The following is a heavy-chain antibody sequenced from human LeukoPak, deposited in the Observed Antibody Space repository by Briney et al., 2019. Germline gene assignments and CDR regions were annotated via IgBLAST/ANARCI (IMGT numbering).Heavy chain of an antibody. V-gene: IGHV5-10-1*01. CDR2: IDPSDSYT. D-gene: IGHD2-2*01. Sequence: GESLKISCKGSGSRFTSYWISWVRQMPGKGLEWMGRIDPSDSYTNYSPSFQGHVTISADKSISTAYLQWSSLKASDTAMYYCARPAGGDAFDIWGQGTMVTVSS. CDR3: ARPAGGDAFDI. CDR1: GSRFTSYW. J-gene: IGHJ3*02.